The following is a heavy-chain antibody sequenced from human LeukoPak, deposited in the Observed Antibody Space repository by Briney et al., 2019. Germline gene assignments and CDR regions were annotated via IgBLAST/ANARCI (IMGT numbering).Heavy chain of an antibody. V-gene: IGHV4-38-2*02. CDR2: IYHSGST. Sequence: SSETLSLTCTVSGYSISSGYYWGWIRQPPGKGLEWIGSIYHSGSTYYNPSLKSRVTISVDTSKNQFSLKLSSVTAADTAVYHCARLNKSPAFDYWGQGTLVTVSS. CDR1: GYSISSGYY. CDR3: ARLNKSPAFDY. J-gene: IGHJ4*02.